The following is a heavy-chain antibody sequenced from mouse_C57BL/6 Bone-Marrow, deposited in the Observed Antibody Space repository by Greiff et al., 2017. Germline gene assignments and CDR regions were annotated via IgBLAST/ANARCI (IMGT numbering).Heavy chain of an antibody. V-gene: IGHV1-26*01. J-gene: IGHJ3*01. CDR2: INPNNGGT. CDR3: AGNCWFAY. Sequence: VQLQQSGPELVKPGASVKISCKASGYTFTDYYMNWVKQSHGKSLEWIGDINPNNGGTSYNQKFKGKATLTVDKSSSTAYMELRSLTSADSAVYYCAGNCWFAYWGQGALVTVAA. D-gene: IGHD2-1*01. CDR1: GYTFTDYY.